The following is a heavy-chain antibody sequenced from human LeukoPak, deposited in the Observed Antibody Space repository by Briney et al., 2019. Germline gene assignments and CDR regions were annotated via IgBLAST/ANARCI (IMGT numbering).Heavy chain of an antibody. CDR1: GGSISRYY. J-gene: IGHJ4*02. D-gene: IGHD3-22*01. CDR2: IYYSGST. CDR3: ARADYYYDSSGYTYLFDY. Sequence: PSETLSLTCTVSGGSISRYYWSWIRQPPGKGLEWIGYIYYSGSTNYHPSLKSRVTISVDTSKNQFSLNLSSVTAADTAVYYCARADYYYDSSGYTYLFDYWGQGILVTVSS. V-gene: IGHV4-59*01.